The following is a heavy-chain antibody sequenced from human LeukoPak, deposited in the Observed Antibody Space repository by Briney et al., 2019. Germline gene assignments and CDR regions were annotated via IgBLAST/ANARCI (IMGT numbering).Heavy chain of an antibody. CDR2: IGGSGSYT. V-gene: IGHV3-23*01. CDR3: ARNWYDY. J-gene: IGHJ4*02. CDR1: GFTFSTYA. D-gene: IGHD6-13*01. Sequence: HTGGSLRLSCAASGFTFSTYAMIWVRQAPGKGLEWVSVIGGSGSYTYYADSVKGRFTISRDNSKDTLYLQMNSLRPEDTAVYYCARNWYDYWGQGTLVTVSS.